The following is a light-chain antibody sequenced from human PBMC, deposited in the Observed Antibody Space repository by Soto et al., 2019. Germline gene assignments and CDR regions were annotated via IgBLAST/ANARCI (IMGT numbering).Light chain of an antibody. J-gene: IGLJ1*01. CDR3: SSYTSSSTLEDV. Sequence: QSALTQPASVSGSPGQSITISCTGTSSDVGGYNYVSWYQQHPDKAPKLMIYDVSNRPSGVSNRFSGSKSGNTASLTISGLQAEDEADYYCSSYTSSSTLEDVFGTGTKVTVL. V-gene: IGLV2-14*01. CDR2: DVS. CDR1: SSDVGGYNY.